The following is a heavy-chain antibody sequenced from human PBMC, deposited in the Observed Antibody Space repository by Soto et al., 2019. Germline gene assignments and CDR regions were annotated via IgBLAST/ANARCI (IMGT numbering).Heavy chain of an antibody. CDR2: IIPVLGTA. V-gene: IGHV1-69*01. J-gene: IGHJ6*02. CDR1: GGTFTSTA. CDR3: ASAAGLDHLLDYYGLNV. D-gene: IGHD6-13*01. Sequence: QVLLVQSSAEVKKPGSSVKVSCKASGGTFTSTAFSWVRQAPGQGLEWMGGIIPVLGTANYAQKFQARLTVTADASSTTVHQELGSLGSDDTVVYYCASAAGLDHLLDYYGLNVWGQGTTVTVSS.